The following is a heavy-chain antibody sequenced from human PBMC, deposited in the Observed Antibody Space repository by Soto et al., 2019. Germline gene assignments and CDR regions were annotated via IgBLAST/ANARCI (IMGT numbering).Heavy chain of an antibody. CDR2: IDHSGSN. V-gene: IGHV4-38-2*02. J-gene: IGHJ6*02. D-gene: IGHD4-17*01. Sequence: SETLSLTCAVSGYSITSGYYWGWIRQPPGKGLEWIGSIDHSGSNYYNPFLKRRVTISVDTSKDQFSLKLSYVTAADTAVYYCARDGTTVTDNNPNQYHYYYYGMDVWGQGTTVTVSS. CDR1: GYSITSGYY. CDR3: ARDGTTVTDNNPNQYHYYYYGMDV.